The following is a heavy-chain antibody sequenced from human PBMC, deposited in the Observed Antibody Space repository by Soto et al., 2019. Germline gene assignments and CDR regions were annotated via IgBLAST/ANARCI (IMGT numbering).Heavy chain of an antibody. D-gene: IGHD2-15*01. CDR3: ARLRSGGSGWAFDS. CDR2: IYYRGTT. CDR1: GGSISGGPYY. J-gene: IGHJ4*02. V-gene: IGHV4-31*03. Sequence: QVQLQESGPGQVKPSQTLALTCTVTGGSISGGPYYWSWIRQHQGKGLEWIGHIYYRGTTYYNPSLQSRIIISIDTSENRFSLNLSSVTAADTAVYYCARLRSGGSGWAFDSWGQGSLVTVSS.